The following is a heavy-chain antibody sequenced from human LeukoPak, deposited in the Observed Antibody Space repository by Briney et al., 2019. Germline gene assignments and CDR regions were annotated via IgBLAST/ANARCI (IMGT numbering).Heavy chain of an antibody. J-gene: IGHJ3*02. CDR1: GFTFSSYA. CDR3: ARDEGAGIRYFDWLPQSYDAFDI. Sequence: GGSLRLSCAASGFTFSSYAMHWVRQAPCKGLEWVSSISSSSSYIYYADSVKGRFTISRDNAKNSLYLQMNSLRAEDTAVYYCARDEGAGIRYFDWLPQSYDAFDIWGQGTMVTVSS. V-gene: IGHV3-21*01. CDR2: ISSSSSYI. D-gene: IGHD3-9*01.